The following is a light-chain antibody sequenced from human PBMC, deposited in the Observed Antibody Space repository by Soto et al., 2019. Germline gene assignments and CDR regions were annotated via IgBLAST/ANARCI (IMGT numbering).Light chain of an antibody. V-gene: IGKV3-15*01. CDR3: QQYTNWPPIT. CDR1: QSVGSN. Sequence: EIVMTQSPDTLSVSPGERATLSCRASQSVGSNLAWFQQKPGQAPRLLIYGASTRATGVPARFSGSGSGTDFTLTISSLQSEDFAVYYCQQYTNWPPITFGQGTRLRL. J-gene: IGKJ5*01. CDR2: GAS.